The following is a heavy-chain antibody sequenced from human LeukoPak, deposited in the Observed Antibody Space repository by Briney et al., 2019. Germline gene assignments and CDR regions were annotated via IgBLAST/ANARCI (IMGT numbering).Heavy chain of an antibody. Sequence: QPGGSLRLSCAASGFTFSSYSMNWVRQAPGKGLEWVSYISSSSSTIYYADSVKGRFTISRDNAKNSLYLQMNSLRAEDTAVYYCAKASRGTLTTVIHRFDPWGQGTLVTVSS. CDR3: AKASRGTLTTVIHRFDP. CDR2: ISSSSSTI. V-gene: IGHV3-48*01. D-gene: IGHD4-11*01. J-gene: IGHJ5*02. CDR1: GFTFSSYS.